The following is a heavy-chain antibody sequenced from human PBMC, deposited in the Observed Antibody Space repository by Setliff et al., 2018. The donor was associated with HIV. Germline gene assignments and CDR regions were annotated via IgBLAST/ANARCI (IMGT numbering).Heavy chain of an antibody. J-gene: IGHJ4*02. D-gene: IGHD1-20*01. CDR1: GFTFSTHW. V-gene: IGHV3-7*01. CDR2: IKHDGSDK. CDR3: ARTLTGKAPLATIYY. Sequence: PGGSLRLSCAASGFTFSTHWMCWGRQAPGKGLEWVANIKHDGSDKYYVDSVKGRFTISRDNAKNSLYLQMSSLRAEDTAVYYCARTLTGKAPLATIYYWGQGALVTVSS.